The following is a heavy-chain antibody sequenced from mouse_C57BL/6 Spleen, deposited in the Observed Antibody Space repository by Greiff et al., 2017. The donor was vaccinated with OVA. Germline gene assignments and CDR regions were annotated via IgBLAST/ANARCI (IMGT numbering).Heavy chain of an antibody. CDR1: GFNIKDYY. CDR3: ASGSNYWDFDV. V-gene: IGHV14-2*01. Sequence: VQLQQSGAELVKPGASVKLSCTASGFNIKDYYMHWVKQRTEQGLEWIGRIDPEDGETKYAPKFQGQAPITADTSSNTAYLQLSSLTSEDTAVYYCASGSNYWDFDVWGTGTTVTVSS. J-gene: IGHJ1*03. CDR2: IDPEDGET. D-gene: IGHD2-5*01.